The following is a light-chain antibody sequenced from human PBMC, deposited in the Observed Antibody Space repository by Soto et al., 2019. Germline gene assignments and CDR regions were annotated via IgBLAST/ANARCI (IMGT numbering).Light chain of an antibody. CDR1: QSISSW. V-gene: IGKV1-5*03. Sequence: DIQMTQSPSTLSASVGDRVTITWRASQSISSWLAWYQQKPGKAPKLLIYGASSLESGVPSRFSGSGSGTEFTLTISSLQPDDFATYYCQQYNSYSRSFGPGTKVDIK. CDR3: QQYNSYSRS. CDR2: GAS. J-gene: IGKJ3*01.